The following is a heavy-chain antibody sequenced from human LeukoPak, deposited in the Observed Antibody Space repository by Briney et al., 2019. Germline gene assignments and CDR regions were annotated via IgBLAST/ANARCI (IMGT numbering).Heavy chain of an antibody. D-gene: IGHD4-17*01. CDR2: ISWNSGAI. Sequence: GRSLRLSCAASGFTLDDYAMHWVRQAPGKGLEWVSGISWNSGAIGYTDSVKGRFIISRDNAKNSLYLQMNSLRAEDTAVYYCASERGRYGDYDYWGQGTLVTVSS. CDR3: ASERGRYGDYDY. J-gene: IGHJ4*02. V-gene: IGHV3-9*01. CDR1: GFTLDDYA.